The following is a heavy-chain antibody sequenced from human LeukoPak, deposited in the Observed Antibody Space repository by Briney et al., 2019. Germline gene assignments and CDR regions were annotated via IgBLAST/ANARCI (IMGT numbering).Heavy chain of an antibody. V-gene: IGHV3-11*04. CDR1: GFTFSDYY. CDR2: ISSSSRTI. CDR3: ARDTEHLYFVFDY. Sequence: GGSLRLSCAASGFTFSDYYMSWIRQAPGKGLEWVSYISSSSRTIYYADSVKGRFTISRDNAKNSLYLQMNSLRDEDTAVYYCARDTEHLYFVFDYWGQGTLVTVFS. D-gene: IGHD3-9*01. J-gene: IGHJ4*02.